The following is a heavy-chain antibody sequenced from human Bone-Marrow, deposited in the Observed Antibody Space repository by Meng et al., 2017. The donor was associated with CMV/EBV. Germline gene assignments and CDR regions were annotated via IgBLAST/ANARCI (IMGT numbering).Heavy chain of an antibody. CDR3: ARHYDFWSGYSSPAYGMDV. D-gene: IGHD3-3*01. J-gene: IGHJ6*02. CDR2: IGTAGDT. Sequence: GESLKISCAACGFTFSSYDMHWVRQATGKGLEWVSAIGTAGDTYYPGSVKGQFTISRENAKNSLYLQMNSLRAGDTAVYYCARHYDFWSGYSSPAYGMDVWGQGTTVTVSS. V-gene: IGHV3-13*03. CDR1: GFTFSSYD.